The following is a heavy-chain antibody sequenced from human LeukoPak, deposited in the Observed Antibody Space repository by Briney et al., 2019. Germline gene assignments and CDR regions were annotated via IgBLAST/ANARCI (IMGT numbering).Heavy chain of an antibody. Sequence: GGSLRLSCAASGFTVSSNYMSWVRQAPGKGLEWVSATSGSGGSTYYADSVKGRFTISRDNSKNTLYLQMNSLRAEDTAVYYCAKAIYGSGSYPTYNWFDPWGQGTLVTVSS. CDR2: TSGSGGST. CDR3: AKAIYGSGSYPTYNWFDP. CDR1: GFTVSSNY. J-gene: IGHJ5*02. D-gene: IGHD3-10*01. V-gene: IGHV3-23*01.